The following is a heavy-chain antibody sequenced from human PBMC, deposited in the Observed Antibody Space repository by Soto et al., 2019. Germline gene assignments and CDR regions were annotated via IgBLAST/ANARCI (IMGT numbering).Heavy chain of an antibody. CDR3: ARDDPGDAFDI. CDR2: IYYSGST. Sequence: SETLSLTCTVSGGSVSSGSYYWSWIRQPPGKGLEWIGYIYYSGSTNYNTSLKSRVTISVDTSKNQFSLKLSSVTAADTAVYYCARDDPGDAFDIWGQGTMVTVSS. J-gene: IGHJ3*02. V-gene: IGHV4-61*01. CDR1: GGSVSSGSYY.